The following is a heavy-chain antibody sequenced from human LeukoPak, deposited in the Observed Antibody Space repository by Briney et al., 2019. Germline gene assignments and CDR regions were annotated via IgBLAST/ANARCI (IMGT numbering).Heavy chain of an antibody. CDR1: GGSISSYY. D-gene: IGHD6-19*01. Sequence: PPETLSLTCTVPGGSISSYYWSWIRQPPGKGLEWIGYIYYSGSTNYNPSLKSRVTISVDTSKNQFSLKLSSVTAADTAVYYCAREEAVAGIDYWGQGTLVTVSS. CDR3: AREEAVAGIDY. J-gene: IGHJ4*02. V-gene: IGHV4-59*01. CDR2: IYYSGST.